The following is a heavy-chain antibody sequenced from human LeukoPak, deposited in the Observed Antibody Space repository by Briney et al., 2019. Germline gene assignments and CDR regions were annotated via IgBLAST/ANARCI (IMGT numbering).Heavy chain of an antibody. D-gene: IGHD3-22*01. J-gene: IGHJ1*01. CDR2: ISANGQAT. CDR3: ARAPSEIGGYYPEYFRH. Sequence: GGSLRLSCAGSGFAFGTYAMSWVRQAPGMGLEWVSSISANGQATYYADSVEGRFTISRDNAKNTVSLQMNSLRAEDTGVYYCARAPSEIGGYYPEYFRHWGQGTLVTVSS. V-gene: IGHV3-23*01. CDR1: GFAFGTYA.